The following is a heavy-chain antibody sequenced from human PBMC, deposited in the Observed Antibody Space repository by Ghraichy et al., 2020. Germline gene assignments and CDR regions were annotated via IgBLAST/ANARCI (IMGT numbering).Heavy chain of an antibody. Sequence: SETLSLTCNVSGGSISSSSYYWGWIRQPPGEGLEWIGTIYYSGNTYYNPSLKSRVSISVDTSKNQFSLKLSSVTAADTAVYYCARPSGSYYYSGPFDIWGQGTMVTVSS. J-gene: IGHJ3*02. CDR2: IYYSGNT. D-gene: IGHD1-26*01. CDR3: ARPSGSYYYSGPFDI. CDR1: GGSISSSSYY. V-gene: IGHV4-39*01.